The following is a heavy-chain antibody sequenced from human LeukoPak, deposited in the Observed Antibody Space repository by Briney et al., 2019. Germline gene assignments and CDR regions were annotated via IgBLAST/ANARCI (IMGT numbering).Heavy chain of an antibody. J-gene: IGHJ4*02. CDR2: ISYDGSNK. CDR3: ARDRSVLRDFDY. D-gene: IGHD3-10*01. Sequence: GGSLRLSCAASGFTFSSYAMHWVRQAPGKGLEWVAVISYDGSNKYYADSVKSRFTISRDNSKNTLYLQMNSLRAEDTAVYYCARDRSVLRDFDYWGQGTLVTVSS. V-gene: IGHV3-30-3*01. CDR1: GFTFSSYA.